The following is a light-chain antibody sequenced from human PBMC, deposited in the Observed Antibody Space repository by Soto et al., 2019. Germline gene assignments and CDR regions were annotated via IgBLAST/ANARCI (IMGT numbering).Light chain of an antibody. Sequence: QSALTQPASVSGSPGQSITISCTGTSSDVAGYNYVSWYQQHPGKAPKLIIYEGSDRPSGVSDRFSGSKSGNTASLTISGLQTEDEAYYYCSSCTSTTTVFGGGTKVTVL. V-gene: IGLV2-14*01. CDR3: SSCTSTTTV. CDR1: SSDVAGYNY. J-gene: IGLJ3*02. CDR2: EGS.